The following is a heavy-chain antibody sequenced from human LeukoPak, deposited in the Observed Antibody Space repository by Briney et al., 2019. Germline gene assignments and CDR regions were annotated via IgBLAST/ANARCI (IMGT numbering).Heavy chain of an antibody. CDR1: GFTFSLYW. J-gene: IGHJ5*02. V-gene: IGHV3-7*01. D-gene: IGHD3-16*01. Sequence: PGGCLRLSCAASGFTFSLYWMTWVRQSPGKGLEWVADINPDGSQKYSVDSVKGRFTISRDNAKNSLFLQMNSLRAEDTAVYYFVRQMIRFWFDPWGQGTQVTVSS. CDR2: INPDGSQK. CDR3: VRQMIRFWFDP.